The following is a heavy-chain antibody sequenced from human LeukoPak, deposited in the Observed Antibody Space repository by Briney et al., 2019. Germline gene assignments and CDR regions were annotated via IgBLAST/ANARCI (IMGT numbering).Heavy chain of an antibody. Sequence: GGSLRLSCVASGFTLSTYSMHWVRQAPGKGLEWVANIKQDGSEKYYVDSVKGRFTISRDNAKNSLYLQMNTLRPEDTAVYYCARERQNKDFWSGGDYWGQGTLVTVSS. D-gene: IGHD3-3*01. CDR1: GFTLSTYS. CDR3: ARERQNKDFWSGGDY. J-gene: IGHJ4*02. V-gene: IGHV3-7*01. CDR2: IKQDGSEK.